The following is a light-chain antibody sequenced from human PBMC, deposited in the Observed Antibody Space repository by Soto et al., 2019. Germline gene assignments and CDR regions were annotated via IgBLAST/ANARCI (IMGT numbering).Light chain of an antibody. CDR2: DAS. V-gene: IGKV3-11*01. CDR1: QNINKY. CDR3: QQRSNWPIT. Sequence: EIVLTQSPGTLSLSPGERATLSCRTSQNINKYLAWYQQKPGQAPRLLIYDASNRATGIPARFSGSGSGTDFTLTISSLEPEDFAVYYCQQRSNWPITFGLGTRLEIK. J-gene: IGKJ5*01.